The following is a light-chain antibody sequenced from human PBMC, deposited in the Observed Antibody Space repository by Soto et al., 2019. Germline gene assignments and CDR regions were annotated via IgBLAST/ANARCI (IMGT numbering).Light chain of an antibody. CDR2: DTS. Sequence: DIEVTQSPTSLSASLGDRVTITCQTNQETRKYLNWFQHKPGKVPRLLIYDTSNLQIGVPSRFSASGFGTYFTLTIGSLRPEDGATYYCQAYGGIPSFGGGTKVEIK. CDR1: QETRKY. CDR3: QAYGGIPS. J-gene: IGKJ4*01. V-gene: IGKV1-33*01.